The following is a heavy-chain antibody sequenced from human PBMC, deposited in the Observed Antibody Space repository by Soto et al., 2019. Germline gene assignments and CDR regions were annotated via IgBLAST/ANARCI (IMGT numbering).Heavy chain of an antibody. J-gene: IGHJ5*02. V-gene: IGHV3-23*01. D-gene: IGHD4-4*01. Sequence: WGSLRPSCAASGFTFSSYAMSWVRQAPGKGLEWVSAISGSGGSTYYADSVKGRFTISRDNSKNTLYLQMNSLRAEDTAVYYCAKEWDYSNFHPPVEPPNWSDPWGQGTLVTVSS. CDR1: GFTFSSYA. CDR2: ISGSGGST. CDR3: AKEWDYSNFHPPVEPPNWSDP.